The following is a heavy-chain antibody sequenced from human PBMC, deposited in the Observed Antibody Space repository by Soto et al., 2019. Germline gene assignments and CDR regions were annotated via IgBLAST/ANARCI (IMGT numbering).Heavy chain of an antibody. J-gene: IGHJ4*02. V-gene: IGHV3-30*18. Sequence: GGSLRLSCAASGFTFSSYGMHWVRQAPGKGLEWVAVISYDGSNKYYADSVKGRLTISRDNSKNTLYLQMNSLRAEDTAVYYCAKVAAGTIWFYFDYWGQGTLVTVSS. CDR1: GFTFSSYG. CDR3: AKVAAGTIWFYFDY. D-gene: IGHD1-1*01. CDR2: ISYDGSNK.